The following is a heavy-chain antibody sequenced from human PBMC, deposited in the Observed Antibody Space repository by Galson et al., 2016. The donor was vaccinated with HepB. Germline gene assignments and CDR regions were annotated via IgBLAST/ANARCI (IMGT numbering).Heavy chain of an antibody. V-gene: IGHV3-23*01. CDR3: AKEGWFGELLYGHFDF. CDR2: ISGSGDRI. Sequence: SLRLSCAASGFTFSSFAMSWVRRVPGKGLEWVSAISGSGDRIRYAESVKGRFIISRDNSKNTLDVEMKSLRVEDTAVYYGAKEGWFGELLYGHFDFWGQGTRVTVSS. J-gene: IGHJ4*02. CDR1: GFTFSSFA. D-gene: IGHD3-10*01.